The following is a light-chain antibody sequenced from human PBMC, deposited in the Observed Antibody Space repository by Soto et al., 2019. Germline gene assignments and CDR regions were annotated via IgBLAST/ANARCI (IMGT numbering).Light chain of an antibody. CDR3: QHYNSYTYT. CDR2: DAS. CDR1: QSINNW. J-gene: IGKJ2*01. V-gene: IGKV1-5*01. Sequence: DIQMTQSPSTLSASVGDRATITCRASQSINNWVAWYQQKPGKAPDLLIYDASSLASGVPSRFSGSGSGTEFTLTISSLQPDDFATYYCQHYNSYTYTFGQGTKVDIK.